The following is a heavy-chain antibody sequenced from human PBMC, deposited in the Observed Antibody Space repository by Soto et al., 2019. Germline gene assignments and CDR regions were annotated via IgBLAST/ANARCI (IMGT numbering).Heavy chain of an antibody. CDR2: ISGYKGNT. D-gene: IGHD4-4*01. CDR1: GYTFRSYG. V-gene: IGHV1-18*01. J-gene: IGHJ6*03. CDR3: AKADSNYAGRFSYYYMDV. Sequence: QVQLVQSGTEVKKPGASVKVSCKASGYTFRSYGISWVRQAPGQGLERMGWISGYKGNTHYSQKFQGKVNMTTDTSTSTAYMELRNLRSDDTAVYYCAKADSNYAGRFSYYYMDVWGTVTMVTVSS.